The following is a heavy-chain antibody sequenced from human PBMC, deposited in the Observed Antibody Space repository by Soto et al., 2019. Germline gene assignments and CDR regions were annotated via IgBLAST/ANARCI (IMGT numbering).Heavy chain of an antibody. CDR1: DFTFSSYS. V-gene: IGHV3-48*01. CDR2: ISSSSSTI. J-gene: IGHJ4*02. Sequence: GGSLRLSCVASDFTFSSYSMNWVRQAPGKGLEWVSYISSSSSTIYYADSVKGRFTISRDNAKNSLYLQMNSLRAEDTAVYYCARDSGYSYGPFDYWGQGTLVTVSS. CDR3: ARDSGYSYGPFDY. D-gene: IGHD5-18*01.